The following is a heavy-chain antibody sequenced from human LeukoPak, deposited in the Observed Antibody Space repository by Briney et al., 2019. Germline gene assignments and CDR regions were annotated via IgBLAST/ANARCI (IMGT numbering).Heavy chain of an antibody. CDR3: ARDFDSRDY. J-gene: IGHJ4*02. Sequence: PGGSLRLSCAASGFTFSSYWVSWVRQAPGKGLEWVANIKQDGSEKYYVDSVKGRFTTSRDNAKNSLYLQMNSLRAEDTAVYYCARDFDSRDYWGQGTLVTVSS. D-gene: IGHD3-22*01. CDR1: GFTFSSYW. CDR2: IKQDGSEK. V-gene: IGHV3-7*01.